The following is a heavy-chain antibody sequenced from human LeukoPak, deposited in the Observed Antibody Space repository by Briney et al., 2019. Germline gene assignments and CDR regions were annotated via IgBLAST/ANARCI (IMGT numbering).Heavy chain of an antibody. CDR3: ARDGQAVTATLDY. D-gene: IGHD2-21*02. J-gene: IGHJ4*02. CDR2: ISASSNYI. V-gene: IGHV3-21*01. CDR1: GFTFSNYS. Sequence: EGSLRLSCAASGFTFSNYSMNWVRQAPGKGLQWVSSISASSNYIYYADSVKGRFTISRDNAKNSLYLQMNSLRAEDTAVYYCARDGQAVTATLDYWGQGTLVTVSS.